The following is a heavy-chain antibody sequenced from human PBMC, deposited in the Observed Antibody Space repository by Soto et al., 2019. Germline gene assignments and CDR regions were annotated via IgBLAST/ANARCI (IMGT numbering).Heavy chain of an antibody. V-gene: IGHV4-34*01. J-gene: IGHJ5*02. D-gene: IGHD3-3*01. CDR2: INHSGST. Sequence: SETLSLICAVYGGSFSGYYWSWIRQPPGKGLEWIGEINHSGSTNYNPSLKSRVTISVDTSKNQFSLKLSSVTAADSAVYYCARHLLGDYDFWGGYPRPLPGFDPWGQGTLVTVSS. CDR1: GGSFSGYY. CDR3: ARHLLGDYDFWGGYPRPLPGFDP.